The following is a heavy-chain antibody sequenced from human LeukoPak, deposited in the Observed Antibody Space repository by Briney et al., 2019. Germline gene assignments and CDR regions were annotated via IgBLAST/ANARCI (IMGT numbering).Heavy chain of an antibody. CDR3: ARWIRAVATLDV. CDR1: GGSISSGSYY. V-gene: IGHV4-61*02. D-gene: IGHD6-19*01. CDR2: IYTSGST. J-gene: IGHJ6*04. Sequence: SETLSLTCTVSGGSISSGSYYWSWIRQPAGKGLEWIGRIYTSGSTNYNPSLKSRVTISVDTSKNQFSLKLSSVTAADTAVYYCARWIRAVATLDVWGKGTTVTVSS.